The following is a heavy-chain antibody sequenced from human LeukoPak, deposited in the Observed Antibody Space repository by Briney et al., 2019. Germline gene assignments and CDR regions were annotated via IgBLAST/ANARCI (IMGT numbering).Heavy chain of an antibody. Sequence: GASVKVSCKASGYTFTSYGISWVRQAPGQGLEWMGWISAYNGNTNYAQKLQGRVTMTTDTSTSTAYMELRSLGSDDTAVYYCARYDILTGYYPAMDVWGKGTTVTISS. CDR3: ARYDILTGYYPAMDV. J-gene: IGHJ6*04. CDR1: GYTFTSYG. CDR2: ISAYNGNT. V-gene: IGHV1-18*01. D-gene: IGHD3-9*01.